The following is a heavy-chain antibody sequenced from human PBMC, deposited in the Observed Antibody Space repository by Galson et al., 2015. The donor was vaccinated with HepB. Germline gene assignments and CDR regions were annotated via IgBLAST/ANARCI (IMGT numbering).Heavy chain of an antibody. V-gene: IGHV1-18*01. CDR2: ISAYDSST. CDR3: ARGALVAVVNAILNNWFDP. J-gene: IGHJ5*02. D-gene: IGHD2-15*01. CDR1: GYTFSSYS. Sequence: SVKVSCKASGYTFSSYSIAWVRQAPGQGLEWMGWISAYDSSTNYAQKFQGRVSMTTETSTTTAYMELRSLRSDDTAVYYCARGALVAVVNAILNNWFDPWGQGTLVTVSS.